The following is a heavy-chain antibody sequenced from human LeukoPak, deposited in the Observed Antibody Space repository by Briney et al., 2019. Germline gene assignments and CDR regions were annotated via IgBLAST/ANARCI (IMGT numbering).Heavy chain of an antibody. Sequence: GGALRLSCAASGFTFSSYWMSWVRQAPGKGLEWVANIKQDVSEKYYVDSVKGRFTISRDNAKNSLYLQMNSLRAEDTAVYYCARLYYGVGAPTPYFDYWGQGTLVTVSS. V-gene: IGHV3-7*01. CDR3: ARLYYGVGAPTPYFDY. CDR2: IKQDVSEK. CDR1: GFTFSSYW. D-gene: IGHD1-26*01. J-gene: IGHJ4*02.